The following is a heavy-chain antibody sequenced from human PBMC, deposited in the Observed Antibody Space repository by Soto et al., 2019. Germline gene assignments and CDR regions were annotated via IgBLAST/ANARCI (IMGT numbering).Heavy chain of an antibody. CDR2: INPSGGYT. CDR1: GYTFTRNY. Sequence: ASVKVSCKASGYTFTRNYIHWVRQAPGQGLEWMGIINPSGGYTDYAQRFQGRFTMSRDNAKNTLWLQMNSLRVEDTAVYYCVDGGAIGRPPLDPWGQGTLVTVSS. V-gene: IGHV1-46*01. CDR3: VDGGAIGRPPLDP. J-gene: IGHJ5*02. D-gene: IGHD6-6*01.